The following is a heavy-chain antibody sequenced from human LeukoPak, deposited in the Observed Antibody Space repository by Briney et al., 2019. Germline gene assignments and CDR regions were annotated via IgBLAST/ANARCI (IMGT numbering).Heavy chain of an antibody. CDR1: GGSISSYY. CDR3: ARQHRVRGVNGVFFDY. CDR2: IYYSGST. Sequence: SETLSLTCTVSGGSISSYYWSWIRQPPGKGLEWIGYIYYSGSTNYNPSLKSRVTISVDTSKNQFSLKLSSVTAADTAVYYCARQHRVRGVNGVFFDYWGQGTLVTVSS. V-gene: IGHV4-59*08. J-gene: IGHJ4*02. D-gene: IGHD3-10*01.